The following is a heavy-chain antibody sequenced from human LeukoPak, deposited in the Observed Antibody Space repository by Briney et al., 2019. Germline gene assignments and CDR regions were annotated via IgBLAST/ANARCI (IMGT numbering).Heavy chain of an antibody. J-gene: IGHJ5*02. CDR3: ARLRGCSSTSCYGWFDP. CDR2: MNPNSGNT. Sequence: ASVKVSCKASGYTFTSYDINWVRQAAGQGLEWMGWMNPNSGNTGYAQKFQGRVTMTRNTSISTAYMELSSLRSEDTAVYYCARLRGCSSTSCYGWFDPWGQGTLVTVSS. V-gene: IGHV1-8*01. D-gene: IGHD2-2*01. CDR1: GYTFTSYD.